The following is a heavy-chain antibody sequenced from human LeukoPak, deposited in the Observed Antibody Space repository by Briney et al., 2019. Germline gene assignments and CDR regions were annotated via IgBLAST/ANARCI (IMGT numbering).Heavy chain of an antibody. J-gene: IGHJ4*02. CDR1: GGSISSYY. CDR2: IYYSGST. V-gene: IGHV4-59*12. D-gene: IGHD3-22*01. CDR3: ARATGDSSGAFDY. Sequence: SETLSLTCTVSGGSISSYYWSWIRQPPGKGLEWIGYIYYSGSTNYNPSLKSRVTISVDTSKNQFSLKLSSVTAADTAVYYCARATGDSSGAFDYWGQGTLVTVSS.